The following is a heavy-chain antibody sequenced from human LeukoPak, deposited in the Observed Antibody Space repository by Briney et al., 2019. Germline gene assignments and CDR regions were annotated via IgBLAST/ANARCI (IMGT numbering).Heavy chain of an antibody. J-gene: IGHJ4*02. CDR1: GFTFSSYW. D-gene: IGHD3-22*01. CDR3: ARAIGHFDY. Sequence: GGSLRLSCAASGFTFSSYWMSWVRQAPGKGLEWVANIKQDGSEKHYAESVEGRFTISRDNAKNSLYLQMNSLRAEDTAVYYCARAIGHFDYWGQGTLVTVSS. CDR2: IKQDGSEK. V-gene: IGHV3-7*01.